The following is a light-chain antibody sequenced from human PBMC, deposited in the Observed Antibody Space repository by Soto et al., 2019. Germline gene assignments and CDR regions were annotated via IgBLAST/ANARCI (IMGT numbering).Light chain of an antibody. J-gene: IGKJ1*01. V-gene: IGKV3-20*01. CDR1: QSVSSSY. Sequence: EIVLTQSPGTLSLSPGARATLSCRASQSVSSSYLAWYQQKPVQAPRLLLYGASSRATGIPDRFSGSGSGTDFTLTISRLEPEDFAVYYCQQDGSSPPWTFGQGTKVEIK. CDR3: QQDGSSPPWT. CDR2: GAS.